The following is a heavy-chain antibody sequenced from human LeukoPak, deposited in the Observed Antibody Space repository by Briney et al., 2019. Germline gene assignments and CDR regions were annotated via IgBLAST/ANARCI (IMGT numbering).Heavy chain of an antibody. V-gene: IGHV4-30-2*01. J-gene: IGHJ5*02. CDR2: IYHSGST. Sequence: SQTLSLTCAVPGGSISSGGYSGSWIRQPPGKGLEWIGYIYHSGSTYYNPSLKSRVTISVDRSKNQFSLKLSSVTAADTAVYYCAREFGGNNWFDPWGQGTLVTVSS. D-gene: IGHD3-10*01. CDR3: AREFGGNNWFDP. CDR1: GGSISSGGYS.